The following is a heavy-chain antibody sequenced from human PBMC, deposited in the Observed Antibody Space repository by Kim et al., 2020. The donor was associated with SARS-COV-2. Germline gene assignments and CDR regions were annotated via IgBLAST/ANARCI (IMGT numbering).Heavy chain of an antibody. J-gene: IGHJ5*02. CDR1: GYSFTSYW. CDR2: IDPSDSYT. V-gene: IGHV5-10-1*01. Sequence: GESLKISCKGSGYSFTSYWISWVRQMPGKGLEWMGRIDPSDSYTNYSPSFQGHVTISADKSISTAYLQWSSLKASDTAMYYCARHGSGYSSSWYWFDPWGQGTLVTVSS. CDR3: ARHGSGYSSSWYWFDP. D-gene: IGHD6-13*01.